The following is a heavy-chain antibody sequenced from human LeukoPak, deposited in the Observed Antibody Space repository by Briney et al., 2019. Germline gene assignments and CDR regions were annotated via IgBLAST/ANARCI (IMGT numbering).Heavy chain of an antibody. CDR1: GFTVSSNY. V-gene: IGHV3-66*02. D-gene: IGHD3-9*01. Sequence: GGSLRLSCAASGFTVSSNYMSWVRQAPGKGLEWVSVIYSGGSTYYADSVKGRFTISRDSSKNTLYLQMNSLRAEDTAVYYCAREDYDILTGYPAYFDYWGQGTLVTVSS. CDR2: IYSGGST. J-gene: IGHJ4*02. CDR3: AREDYDILTGYPAYFDY.